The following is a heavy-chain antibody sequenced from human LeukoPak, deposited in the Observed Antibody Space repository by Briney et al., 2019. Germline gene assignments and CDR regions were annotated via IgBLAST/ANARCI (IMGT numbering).Heavy chain of an antibody. CDR2: IYPSGST. D-gene: IGHD6-13*01. CDR1: GGSIKSYY. Sequence: PSETLSLTCSVSGGSIKSYYWSWVRQAAGKGLEWIGRIYPSGSTNYNPSLKSRVNMSEDTSKNHFSLSLRSVTAADTAVYYCARGLGVAAADSWGQGILVTVSP. J-gene: IGHJ4*02. CDR3: ARGLGVAAADS. V-gene: IGHV4-4*07.